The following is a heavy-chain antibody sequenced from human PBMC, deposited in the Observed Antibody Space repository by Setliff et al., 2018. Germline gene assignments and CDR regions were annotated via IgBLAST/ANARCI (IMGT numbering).Heavy chain of an antibody. Sequence: GGSLRLSCAASGFSFSSYAIHWVRQAPGKGLEWVALISWDGTKTSYADSVRDRFTISRDGSKSTLYLDMSSLRSEDTAVYYCAKVLDTTGYYYFDFWGQGTLVTVSS. CDR1: GFSFSSYA. V-gene: IGHV3-30*18. J-gene: IGHJ4*02. CDR3: AKVLDTTGYYYFDF. D-gene: IGHD3-22*01. CDR2: ISWDGTKT.